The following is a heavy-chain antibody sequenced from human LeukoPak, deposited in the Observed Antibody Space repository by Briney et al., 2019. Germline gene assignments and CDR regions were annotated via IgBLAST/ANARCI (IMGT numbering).Heavy chain of an antibody. CDR1: GGSISSYY. CDR2: IYYSGST. CDR3: ARAEQLVMGVYFDY. Sequence: SETLSLTCTVSGGSISSYYWSWIRQPPGKGLEWIGYIYYSGSTNYNPSLKSRVTISVDTSKNQFSLKLSSVTAADTAVYYCARAEQLVMGVYFDYWGQGTLVTVSS. J-gene: IGHJ4*02. V-gene: IGHV4-59*12. D-gene: IGHD6-13*01.